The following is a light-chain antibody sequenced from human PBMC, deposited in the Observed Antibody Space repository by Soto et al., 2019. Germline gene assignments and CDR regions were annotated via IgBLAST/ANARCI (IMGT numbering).Light chain of an antibody. V-gene: IGKV3-20*01. CDR3: QQHGSSPIT. J-gene: IGKJ5*01. Sequence: EIVFTQSPGTLALSPGERATLSCRASQSVRNNYLAWYQQKPGQAPRFLIYGASSRATGIPDRFSGSGSGTDFTLTISRLEPEDFAVYYCQQHGSSPITFGQGTRLEIK. CDR1: QSVRNNY. CDR2: GAS.